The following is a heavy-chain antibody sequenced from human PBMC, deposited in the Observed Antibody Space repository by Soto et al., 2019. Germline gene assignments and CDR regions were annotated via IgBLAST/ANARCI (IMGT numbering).Heavy chain of an antibody. D-gene: IGHD1-7*01. CDR3: ARDFVGNWNYEAEFDY. J-gene: IGHJ4*02. CDR1: VFTFSRYY. V-gene: IGHV1-46*01. Sequence: GPSGEVSCKASVFTFSRYYMHWVRQAPGQGLEWMGIINPSGGSTSYAQKFQGRVTMTRDTSTSTVYMELSSLRSEDTAVYYCARDFVGNWNYEAEFDYWGQGTLVTVSS. CDR2: INPSGGST.